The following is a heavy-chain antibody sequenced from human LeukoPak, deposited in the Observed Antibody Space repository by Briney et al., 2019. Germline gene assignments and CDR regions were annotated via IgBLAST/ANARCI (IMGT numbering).Heavy chain of an antibody. CDR2: INPNSGGT. Sequence: ASVKVSCKASGYTFTGYYMHWVRQAPGQGLEWMGRINPNSGGTNYAQKFQGRVTMTRDTSTSTAYMELSRLRSDDTAVYYCARAIVAGTGFDYWGQGTLVTVSS. J-gene: IGHJ4*02. CDR1: GYTFTGYY. CDR3: ARAIVAGTGFDY. V-gene: IGHV1-2*06. D-gene: IGHD6-19*01.